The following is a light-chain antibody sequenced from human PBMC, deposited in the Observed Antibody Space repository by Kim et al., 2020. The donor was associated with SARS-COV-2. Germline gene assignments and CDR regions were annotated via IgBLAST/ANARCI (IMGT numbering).Light chain of an antibody. CDR2: SAS. J-gene: IGKJ1*01. Sequence: DIQMTQSSSSLSASVGDRVTITCRASQGISNSLAWYQQKPGKVPKVLIYSASALQSGVPSRFSGSGSGTDFTLTISSLQPEDVATYYCQKYNAAPWTFGQGTKVDIK. V-gene: IGKV1-27*01. CDR3: QKYNAAPWT. CDR1: QGISNS.